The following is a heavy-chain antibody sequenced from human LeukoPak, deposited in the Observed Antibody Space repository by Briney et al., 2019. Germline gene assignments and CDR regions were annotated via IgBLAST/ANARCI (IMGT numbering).Heavy chain of an antibody. CDR2: IGTAGDT. CDR1: GFTFSSYD. CDR3: ARGRDSSGLFDY. Sequence: GGSLRLSCAASGFTFSSYDMHWVRQATGKGLEWVSAIGTAGDTYYPGSVKGRFTISRENAKNSLYLQMNSLRAGDTAVYYCARGRDSSGLFDYWGQGTLVTVSS. J-gene: IGHJ4*02. D-gene: IGHD3-22*01. V-gene: IGHV3-13*01.